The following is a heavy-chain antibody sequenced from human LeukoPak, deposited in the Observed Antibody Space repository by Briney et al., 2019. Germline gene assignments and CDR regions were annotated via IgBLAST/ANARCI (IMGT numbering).Heavy chain of an antibody. Sequence: GGSLRLSCAASGFPFSSYSMTWVRQAPGKGLEWVANIKPDGTTKFYVDSVKGRFTVSRDNALNSLYLQMNSLRAEDTAIYYCARSIPYGTTWYGRSDYWGQGTLVTVSS. CDR2: IKPDGTTK. V-gene: IGHV3-7*03. CDR1: GFPFSSYS. J-gene: IGHJ4*02. D-gene: IGHD6-13*01. CDR3: ARSIPYGTTWYGRSDY.